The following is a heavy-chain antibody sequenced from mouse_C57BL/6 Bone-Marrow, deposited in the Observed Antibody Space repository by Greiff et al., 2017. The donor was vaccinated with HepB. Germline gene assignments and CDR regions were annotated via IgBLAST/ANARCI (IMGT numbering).Heavy chain of an antibody. V-gene: IGHV1-61*01. CDR3: ARRRRGHYYAMDY. CDR2: IYPSDSET. Sequence: VQLQQPGAELVRPGSSVKLSCKASGYTFTSYWMDWVKQRPGQGLEWIGNIYPSDSETHYNQKFKDKATLTVDKSSSTAYMQLSSLTSEDSAVYYCARRRRGHYYAMDYWGQGTSVTVSS. J-gene: IGHJ4*01. CDR1: GYTFTSYW.